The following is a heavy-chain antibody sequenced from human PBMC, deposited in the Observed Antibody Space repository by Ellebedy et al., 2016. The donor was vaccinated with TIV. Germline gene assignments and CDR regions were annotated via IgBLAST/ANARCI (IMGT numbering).Heavy chain of an antibody. CDR3: ARLDAIIDAKSLDY. J-gene: IGHJ4*02. CDR2: IIPIFGTA. CDR1: GGTFSSYA. Sequence: ASVKVSCKASGGTFSSYAISWVRQAPGQGLEWMGGIIPIFGTANYAQKFQGRVTITADKSTSTAYMELSSLRAEDTAVYYCARLDAIIDAKSLDYWGQGTLVTVSS. V-gene: IGHV1-69*06. D-gene: IGHD3-10*01.